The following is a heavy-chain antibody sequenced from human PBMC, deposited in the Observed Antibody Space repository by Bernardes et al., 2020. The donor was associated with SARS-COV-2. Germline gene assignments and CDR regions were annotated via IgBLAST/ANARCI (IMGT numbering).Heavy chain of an antibody. CDR3: AREGDVGYFDY. D-gene: IGHD3-22*01. Sequence: GGSLRLSCAASGFIFSNCAMSWVRQAPGKGLEWVSSISGNTATIYYADSVKGRFTISRDNSKNTLFLQMNSLRVEDTAVYYCAREGDVGYFDYWGQGTLVTVSS. CDR1: GFIFSNCA. J-gene: IGHJ4*02. V-gene: IGHV3-23*01. CDR2: ISGNTATI.